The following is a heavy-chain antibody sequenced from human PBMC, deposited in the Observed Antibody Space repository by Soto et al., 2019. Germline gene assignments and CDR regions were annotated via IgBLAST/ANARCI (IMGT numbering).Heavy chain of an antibody. CDR1: GDTFASFG. D-gene: IGHD1-7*01. Sequence: ASVKVSCKASGDTFASFGFSWVRQAPGQGLEWLGWISAYNGNTHYAQKVRDRVTLTTDTSTNTAHMELSRLRSDDTAVYYCARGPPLYNWNYGEYWGQGTLVTVSS. CDR3: ARGPPLYNWNYGEY. V-gene: IGHV1-18*01. J-gene: IGHJ4*02. CDR2: ISAYNGNT.